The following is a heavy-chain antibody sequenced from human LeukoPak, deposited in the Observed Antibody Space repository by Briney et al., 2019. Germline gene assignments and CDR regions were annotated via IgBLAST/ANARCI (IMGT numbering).Heavy chain of an antibody. Sequence: KPSETLSLTCTVSGGSITSSSYYWGWIRQPPGKGLEWIGNIYYSGSTSYNPSLKSRVTISVDTSKNQFSLKLSSVTAADTAVYYCARHGGITIFGVVIREYYFDYWGQGTLVTVSS. V-gene: IGHV4-39*07. CDR1: GGSITSSSYY. J-gene: IGHJ4*01. CDR3: ARHGGITIFGVVIREYYFDY. D-gene: IGHD3-3*01. CDR2: IYYSGST.